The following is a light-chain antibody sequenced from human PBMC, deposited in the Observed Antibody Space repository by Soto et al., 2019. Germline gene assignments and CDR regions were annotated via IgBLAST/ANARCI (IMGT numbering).Light chain of an antibody. Sequence: EIVLTQSPATLSLSPGERATVSCRSSQSVSSYLAWYQQKPGQAPRLLIYDASNRATGIPARFSGSGSGTDFTLTISSLEPEDFAVYYCQQRSNWPPGGTFGGGTKVDIK. J-gene: IGKJ4*01. CDR3: QQRSNWPPGGT. CDR2: DAS. CDR1: QSVSSY. V-gene: IGKV3-11*01.